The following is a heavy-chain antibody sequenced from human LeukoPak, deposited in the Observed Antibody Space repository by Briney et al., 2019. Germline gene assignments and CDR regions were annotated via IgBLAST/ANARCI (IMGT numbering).Heavy chain of an antibody. CDR1: GFTFSSYA. CDR2: ISYDGSNK. V-gene: IGHV3-30*04. D-gene: IGHD3-22*01. Sequence: SGGSLRLSCAASGFTFSSYAMHWVRQAPGKGLEWVAVISYDGSNKYYADSVKGRFTISRDNSKNTLYLQMNSLRAEDTAVYYCARVTYYYDSSALHGGWFDPWGQGTLVTVSS. J-gene: IGHJ5*02. CDR3: ARVTYYYDSSALHGGWFDP.